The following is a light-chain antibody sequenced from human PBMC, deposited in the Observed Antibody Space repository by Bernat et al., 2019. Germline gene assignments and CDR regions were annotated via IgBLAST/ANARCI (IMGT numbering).Light chain of an antibody. CDR3: QKRHSNPTLT. CDR2: GVS. Sequence: DIQMTQSPSSLSASVGDRVTITCRTSQSISTYLNWYQQKPGKAPKLLIYGVSNLQSGVPSRFSGSGSGTDFTLTISTLQPEDFATYYCQKRHSNPTLTLGQGTKVEIK. J-gene: IGKJ1*01. V-gene: IGKV1-39*01. CDR1: QSISTY.